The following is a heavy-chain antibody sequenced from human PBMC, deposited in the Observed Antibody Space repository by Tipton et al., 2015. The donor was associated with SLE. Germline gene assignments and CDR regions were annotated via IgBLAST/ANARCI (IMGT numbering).Heavy chain of an antibody. CDR2: ISYGGSNK. J-gene: IGHJ4*02. CDR3: ARSVGAGGSFDY. Sequence: QLVQSGGGVVQPGRSLRLSCAASGFTFSSYAMHWVRQAPGKGLEWVAVISYGGSNKYYADSVKGRFTISRDNSKNTLYLQMNSLRAEDTAVYYCARSVGAGGSFDYWGQGTLVTVSS. CDR1: GFTFSSYA. V-gene: IGHV3-30*04. D-gene: IGHD1-26*01.